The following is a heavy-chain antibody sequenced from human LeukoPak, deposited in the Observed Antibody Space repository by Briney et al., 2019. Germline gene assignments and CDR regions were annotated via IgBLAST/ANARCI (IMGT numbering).Heavy chain of an antibody. D-gene: IGHD3-22*01. J-gene: IGHJ3*02. V-gene: IGHV4-30-4*01. Sequence: SETLSLTCTVSGGSISSGDYYWSWIRQPPGKGLEWIGYIYYSGSTYYNPSLKGRVTISVDTSKNQFSLKLSSVTAADTAVYYCAREGAMIVVANNAFDIWGQGTMVTVSS. CDR1: GGSISSGDYY. CDR2: IYYSGST. CDR3: AREGAMIVVANNAFDI.